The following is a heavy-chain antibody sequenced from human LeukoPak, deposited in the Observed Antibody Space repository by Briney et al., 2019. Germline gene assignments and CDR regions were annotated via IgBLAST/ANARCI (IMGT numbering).Heavy chain of an antibody. D-gene: IGHD6-13*01. V-gene: IGHV3-48*01. CDR2: ISSSSSTI. Sequence: GGSLRLSCAASGFTFSSYSMNWVRQAPGKGLEWVSYISSSSSTIYYADSVKGRFTISRDNAKNSLYLQMNSLRAEDTAVYYCARMGGEQQLAFDYWGQGTLVTVSS. J-gene: IGHJ4*02. CDR1: GFTFSSYS. CDR3: ARMGGEQQLAFDY.